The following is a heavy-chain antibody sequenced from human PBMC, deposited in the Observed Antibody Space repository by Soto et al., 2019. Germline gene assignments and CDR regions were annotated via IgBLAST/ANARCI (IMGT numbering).Heavy chain of an antibody. D-gene: IGHD3-10*01. V-gene: IGHV4-4*02. Sequence: ETLSLTGAVSVGSISSSNWWSCVRQPPGKGLEWIGEIYHSGSTNYNPSLKSRVTISVDKSKNQFSLKLSSVTAADTAVYYCARTMVRGGRTYYGMDVWGQGTTVTVSS. CDR3: ARTMVRGGRTYYGMDV. CDR2: IYHSGST. J-gene: IGHJ6*02. CDR1: VGSISSSNW.